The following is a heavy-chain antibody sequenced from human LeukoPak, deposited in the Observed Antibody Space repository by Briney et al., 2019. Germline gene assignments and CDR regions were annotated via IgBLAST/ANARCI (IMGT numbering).Heavy chain of an antibody. CDR3: AKDKFHGAVVITKYNWFDP. CDR1: GFTFSSYA. CDR2: ISGSGGST. D-gene: IGHD3-22*01. V-gene: IGHV3-23*01. Sequence: GGSLRLSCAASGFTFSSYAMSWVRQAPGMGLEWVSAISGSGGSTYYADSVKGRFTISRDNSKNTLYLQMNSLRAEDTAVYYCAKDKFHGAVVITKYNWFDPWGQGTLVTVSS. J-gene: IGHJ5*02.